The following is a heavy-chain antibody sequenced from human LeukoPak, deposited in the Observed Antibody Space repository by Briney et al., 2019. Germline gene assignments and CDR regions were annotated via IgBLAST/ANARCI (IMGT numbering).Heavy chain of an antibody. CDR1: GFPCSSCG. J-gene: IGHJ4*02. CDR3: AKDQPEAYFDY. D-gene: IGHD1-14*01. V-gene: IGHV3-30*02. CDR2: IRSDGSIE. Sequence: GGSLSLSGAASGFPCSSCGMHWVRQAPGKGLEGVAFIRSDGSIEYYADSVKGRFTISTDNAKNTVYLQMNSLRAEDAALYYCAKDQPEAYFDYWGQGTLVTVSS.